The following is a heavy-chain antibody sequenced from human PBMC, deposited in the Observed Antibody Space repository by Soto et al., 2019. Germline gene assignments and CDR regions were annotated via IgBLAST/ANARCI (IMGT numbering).Heavy chain of an antibody. CDR1: GGTFSSYS. V-gene: IGHV1-69*02. Sequence: QVQLVQSGAEVKKPGSSVKVSCEASGGTFSSYSFSWVRQAPGQGLEWMGRVIPILDMANYAQKFQGRVTSTADKSTSTVYMEMSSLRSEDTAVYFCARGGAVVVPGAVDRHNWFDPWGQGSLVTVSS. CDR2: VIPILDMA. J-gene: IGHJ5*02. CDR3: ARGGAVVVPGAVDRHNWFDP. D-gene: IGHD2-2*01.